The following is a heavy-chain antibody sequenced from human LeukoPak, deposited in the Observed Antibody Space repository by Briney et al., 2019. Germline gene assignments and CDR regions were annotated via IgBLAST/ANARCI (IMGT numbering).Heavy chain of an antibody. CDR2: ISSNSRYT. D-gene: IGHD2-2*01. J-gene: IGHJ3*02. CDR1: GFTFSDYY. V-gene: IGHV3-11*05. CDR3: ARGPIVVVPAGGTFDI. Sequence: GGSLRLSCAASGFTFSDYYMSWIRQAPGKGLEWVSYISSNSRYTHYADSVKGRSTISRDNAKNSLYLQMNSLRAEDTAVYYCARGPIVVVPAGGTFDIWGQGTMVTVSS.